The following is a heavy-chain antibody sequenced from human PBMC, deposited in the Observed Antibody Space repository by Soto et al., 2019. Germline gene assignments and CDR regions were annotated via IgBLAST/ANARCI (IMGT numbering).Heavy chain of an antibody. J-gene: IGHJ4*02. CDR2: ISQGGTYT. CDR1: GLTFSDYY. CDR3: TSAERGKTGVRV. V-gene: IGHV3-11*06. D-gene: IGHD1-1*01. Sequence: QVQLVESGGALVKPGGSLGLSCAASGLTFSDYYLSWVRQAPGRGLEWLSYISQGGTYTNYADSVRGRFTISRDNAKNSLYLQMNSLRVEDSAVYYCTSAERGKTGVRVWGQGTLVTVSS.